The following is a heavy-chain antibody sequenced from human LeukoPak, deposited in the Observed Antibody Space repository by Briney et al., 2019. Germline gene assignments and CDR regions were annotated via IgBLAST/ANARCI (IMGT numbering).Heavy chain of an antibody. V-gene: IGHV3-11*04. Sequence: GGSLRLSCAASGFTFSDYYMSWIRQAPGKGLEWVSYISSSGSTIYYADSVKGRFTISRDNAKNSLYLQMNSLRAEDTAVYYCARDLRRMVRGVISQYFQHWGQGTLVTVSS. CDR3: ARDLRRMVRGVISQYFQH. D-gene: IGHD3-10*01. CDR2: ISSSGSTI. J-gene: IGHJ1*01. CDR1: GFTFSDYY.